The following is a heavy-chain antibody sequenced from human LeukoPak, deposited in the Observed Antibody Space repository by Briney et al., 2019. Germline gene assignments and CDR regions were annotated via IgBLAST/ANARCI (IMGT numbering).Heavy chain of an antibody. Sequence: SVKVSCKASGGTFSSYAISWVRQAPGQGLEWMGGIIPIFGTANYAQKFQGRVTITADESTSTAYMELSSLRSEDTAVYYCARQGSERGRGGYFDYWGQGTLVTVSS. D-gene: IGHD3-10*01. V-gene: IGHV1-69*13. CDR1: GGTFSSYA. CDR2: IIPIFGTA. J-gene: IGHJ4*02. CDR3: ARQGSERGRGGYFDY.